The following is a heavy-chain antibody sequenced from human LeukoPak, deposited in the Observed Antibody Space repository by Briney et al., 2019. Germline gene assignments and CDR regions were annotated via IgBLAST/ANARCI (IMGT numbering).Heavy chain of an antibody. CDR3: ARGPSGSDTGPHYYYYYSVDV. V-gene: IGHV4-4*07. CDR2: IYISGYS. D-gene: IGHD6-19*01. J-gene: IGHJ6*02. Sequence: SETLSLTCTVSGGSVSTYYWSWIRQSAGKGLEWIGRIYISGYSDSNPSLKSRVTLSADTSKNQFSLKLSSVTAADTAVYYCARGPSGSDTGPHYYYYYSVDVWGQGTPVTVSS. CDR1: GGSVSTYY.